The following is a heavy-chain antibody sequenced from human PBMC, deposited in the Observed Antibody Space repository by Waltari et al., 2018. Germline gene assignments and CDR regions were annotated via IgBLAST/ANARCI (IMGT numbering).Heavy chain of an antibody. CDR3: ARGKGRITMVQGVIGFDY. D-gene: IGHD3-10*01. CDR1: GGSITTDNYY. V-gene: IGHV4-61*02. J-gene: IGHJ4*02. CDR2: IYNTGGT. Sequence: QVQLQESGPGLVKPSQTLSLTCTVSGGSITTDNYYWNWIRQPAEKGLEWIGRIYNTGGTTYNPSLKSRVTISVDTSKNQFSLNLKSVTAADTAVYYCARGKGRITMVQGVIGFDYWGQGTLVTVSS.